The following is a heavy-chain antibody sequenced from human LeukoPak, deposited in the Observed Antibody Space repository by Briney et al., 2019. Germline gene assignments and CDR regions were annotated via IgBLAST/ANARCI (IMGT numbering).Heavy chain of an antibody. D-gene: IGHD2-2*01. CDR3: AKDVHTVVVPAATQIDF. V-gene: IGHV3-48*03. Sequence: GGSLRLSCAASGFTFSSYEMNWVRQAPGRGLEWVSYISSSGSTIYYADSVKGRFTISRDNAKNSLYLQMTSLRTEDTAFYYCAKDVHTVVVPAATQIDFRGQGTLVTVSS. J-gene: IGHJ4*02. CDR2: ISSSGSTI. CDR1: GFTFSSYE.